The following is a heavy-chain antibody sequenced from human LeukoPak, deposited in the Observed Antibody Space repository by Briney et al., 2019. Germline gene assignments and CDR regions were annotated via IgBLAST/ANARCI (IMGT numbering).Heavy chain of an antibody. Sequence: ASVKVSCKASGYTFTNNGISWVRQAPGQGLEWMGWISTYNSNTNYAQKLQDRVTMTTDTSTSTAYMELRSLRSDDTAVYYCARDLGYCSSISCQRNWFDPWGQGTLVTVSS. J-gene: IGHJ5*02. V-gene: IGHV1-18*01. CDR1: GYTFTNNG. CDR2: ISTYNSNT. CDR3: ARDLGYCSSISCQRNWFDP. D-gene: IGHD2-2*01.